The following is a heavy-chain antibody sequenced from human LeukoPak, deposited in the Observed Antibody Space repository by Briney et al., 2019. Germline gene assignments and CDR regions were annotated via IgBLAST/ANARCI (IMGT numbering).Heavy chain of an antibody. J-gene: IGHJ4*02. CDR2: IYYSGST. Sequence: SETLSLTCTVSGGSISSYYWSWIRQPPGKGLEWIGYIYYSGSTNYNPSLKSRVTISVDTSKNQFSLKLSSVTAADTAVYYCARVGDTAMVGPYYFDYWGQGTLVTVSS. CDR3: ARVGDTAMVGPYYFDY. D-gene: IGHD5-18*01. V-gene: IGHV4-59*01. CDR1: GGSISSYY.